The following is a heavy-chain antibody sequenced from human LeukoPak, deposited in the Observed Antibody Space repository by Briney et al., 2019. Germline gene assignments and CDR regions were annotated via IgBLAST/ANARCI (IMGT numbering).Heavy chain of an antibody. V-gene: IGHV4-59*01. D-gene: IGHD3-3*01. Sequence: SETLSLTCTVSGGSISSYFWNWIRQPPGKGLEWIGYIYYSGSPNYNPSLKSRVTMSVDTSKNQFSLKVSSVTAADTAVYYCARGSAYGVVIMDYWGQGTLVTVSS. CDR1: GGSISSYF. CDR2: IYYSGSP. CDR3: ARGSAYGVVIMDY. J-gene: IGHJ4*02.